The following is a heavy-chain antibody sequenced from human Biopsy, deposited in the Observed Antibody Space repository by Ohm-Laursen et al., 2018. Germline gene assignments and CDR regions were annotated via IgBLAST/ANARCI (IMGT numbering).Heavy chain of an antibody. CDR2: VDWDDYK. V-gene: IGHV2-70*11. Sequence: PTQTLTLTSSFSGFSLSARGMCVSWIRQAPGKALEWLARVDWDDYKDYSASLQTKLSTSKDTSNDQVVLTVNNVDPADTATYYCARTPILIVSAGLVYRHRRHLQGMDVWGQGIAVTVS. D-gene: IGHD6-13*01. CDR3: ARTPILIVSAGLVYRHRRHLQGMDV. CDR1: GFSLSARGMC. J-gene: IGHJ6*02.